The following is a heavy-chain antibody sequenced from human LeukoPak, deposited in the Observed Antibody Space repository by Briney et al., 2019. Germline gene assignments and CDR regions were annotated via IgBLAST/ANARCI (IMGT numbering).Heavy chain of an antibody. D-gene: IGHD1-7*01. Sequence: GGSLRLSCAASGFTFSSYSMNWVRQAPGKGLEWVSSISSSSSYIYYAHSVKGRFTISRDNSKNTLYLQMNSLRAEDTAVYYCAKGWLELTSGYFDYWGQGTLVTVSS. CDR1: GFTFSSYS. CDR3: AKGWLELTSGYFDY. J-gene: IGHJ4*02. V-gene: IGHV3-21*01. CDR2: ISSSSSYI.